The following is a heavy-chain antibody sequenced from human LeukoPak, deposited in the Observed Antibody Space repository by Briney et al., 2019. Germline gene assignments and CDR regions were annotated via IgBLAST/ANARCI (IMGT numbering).Heavy chain of an antibody. D-gene: IGHD2-2*01. J-gene: IGHJ6*02. V-gene: IGHV4-59*01. CDR3: ARDQIVVPAAQYYYYYGMDV. CDR2: GST. Sequence: GSTNYNPSLKSRVTISVDTSKNQFSLKLSSVTATDTAVYYCARDQIVVPAAQYYYYYGMDVWGQGTTVTVSS.